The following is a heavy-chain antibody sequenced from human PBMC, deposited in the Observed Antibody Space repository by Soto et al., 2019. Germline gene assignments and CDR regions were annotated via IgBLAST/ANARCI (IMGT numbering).Heavy chain of an antibody. CDR3: AKKKRLSYYGSGSRYYYYGMDV. Sequence: PGGSLRLSCAASGFTFSSYAMSWVRQAPGKGLEWVSAISGSGGSTYYADSVKGRFTISRDNSKNTLYLQMNSLRAEDTAVYYCAKKKRLSYYGSGSRYYYYGMDVWGQGTTVTVSS. D-gene: IGHD3-10*01. J-gene: IGHJ6*02. V-gene: IGHV3-23*01. CDR1: GFTFSSYA. CDR2: ISGSGGST.